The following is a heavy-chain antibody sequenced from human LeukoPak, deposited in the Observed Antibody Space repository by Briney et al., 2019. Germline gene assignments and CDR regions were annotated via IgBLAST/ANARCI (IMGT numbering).Heavy chain of an antibody. CDR1: GFTFSSYS. D-gene: IGHD4-17*01. J-gene: IGHJ6*02. V-gene: IGHV3-21*04. CDR2: ISSSSSYI. Sequence: GGSLRLSCAASGFTFSSYSMNWVRQPPGKGPAWVSSISSSSSYIYYADSVKGRFTISRDNAKNSVYLQMNSLRVEDTAVYYCARASDYGDYFSGMDVWGQGTTVTVSS. CDR3: ARASDYGDYFSGMDV.